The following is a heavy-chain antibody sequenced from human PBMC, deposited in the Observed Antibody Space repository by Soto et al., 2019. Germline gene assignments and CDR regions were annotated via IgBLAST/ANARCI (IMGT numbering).Heavy chain of an antibody. D-gene: IGHD2-2*01. CDR1: GFTFSSYA. Sequence: GGSLRLSCAASGFTFSSYAMSWVRQAPGKGLEWVSAISGSGGSTYYADSVKGRFTISRDNSKNTLYLQMNSLRAEDTAVYYCAKEVIPLGYCSSTSCPKEDYFDYWGQGTLVTVSS. CDR2: ISGSGGST. V-gene: IGHV3-23*01. J-gene: IGHJ4*02. CDR3: AKEVIPLGYCSSTSCPKEDYFDY.